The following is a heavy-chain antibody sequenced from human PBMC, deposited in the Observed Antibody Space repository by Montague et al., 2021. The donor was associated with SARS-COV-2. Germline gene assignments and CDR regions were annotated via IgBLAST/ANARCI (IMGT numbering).Heavy chain of an antibody. Sequence: SLRLSCAASGFTFSSYEMNWVRQAPGKGLEWVSDISSGGGTMYYAGSVKGRFTISRDNAKNSLYLQMNSLRAEDTAVYYCARGNYDSSGNYPAYYFDNWGQGTLVTVPS. J-gene: IGHJ4*02. CDR1: GFTFSSYE. CDR3: ARGNYDSSGNYPAYYFDN. V-gene: IGHV3-48*03. D-gene: IGHD3-22*01. CDR2: ISSGGGTM.